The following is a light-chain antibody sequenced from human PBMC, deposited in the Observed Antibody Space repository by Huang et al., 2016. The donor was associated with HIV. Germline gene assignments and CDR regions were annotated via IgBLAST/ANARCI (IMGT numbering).Light chain of an antibody. V-gene: IGKV3-11*01. CDR3: QQRSDWQFT. CDR1: QSVSSS. CDR2: DAS. J-gene: IGKJ3*01. Sequence: EIVLTQSPATLSLSPGERAPLSCRASQSVSSSLAWYQQRPGQVPRLLIYDASNRATGVPARFSGSGSGTDFTLTISSLEPEDFAVYYCQQRSDWQFTFGPGTKVDIK.